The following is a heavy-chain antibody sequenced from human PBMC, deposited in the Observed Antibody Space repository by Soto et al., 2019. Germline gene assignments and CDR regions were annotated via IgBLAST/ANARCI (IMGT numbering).Heavy chain of an antibody. Sequence: QVQVVQSGAEVKKPGSSVKVSCKVSGDSFSSYAISWVRQAPGQGLEWMGGIIPILTTANYAQKFQDRVTVTGDEPTSTAYLEVSSLTSEDTAVYYCARKAGGGNYYNLDFWGQGTLVTVSS. J-gene: IGHJ4*02. V-gene: IGHV1-69*01. CDR3: ARKAGGGNYYNLDF. D-gene: IGHD2-15*01. CDR2: IIPILTTA. CDR1: GDSFSSYA.